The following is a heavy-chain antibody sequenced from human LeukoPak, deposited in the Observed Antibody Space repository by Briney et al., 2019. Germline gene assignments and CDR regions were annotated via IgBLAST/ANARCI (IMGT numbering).Heavy chain of an antibody. J-gene: IGHJ6*02. CDR1: GCTFSSYA. CDR2: IIPILGIA. CDR3: ARDMTNYYYYYGMDV. D-gene: IGHD4-11*01. Sequence: ASVKVSCKASGCTFSSYAISWVRQAPGQGREWMGRIIPILGIANYAQKFQGRVTITADKSTSTAYMELSSLRSEDTAVYYCARDMTNYYYYYGMDVWGQGTTVTVSS. V-gene: IGHV1-69*04.